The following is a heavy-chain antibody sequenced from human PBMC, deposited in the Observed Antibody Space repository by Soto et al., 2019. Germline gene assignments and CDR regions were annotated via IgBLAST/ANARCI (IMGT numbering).Heavy chain of an antibody. J-gene: IGHJ4*02. CDR1: GFTFSSSW. V-gene: IGHV3-7*01. D-gene: IGHD5-18*01. CDR3: ARDRGYSCFDY. CDR2: IKEDGSEK. Sequence: PGGSLRLSCAASGFTFSSSWMNWARQAPGKGLEWVAGIKEDGSEKYYVDFVEGRFTISRDNVENSLYLQMNSLRGEDTAVYFCARDRGYSCFDYWGLGTLVTVSS.